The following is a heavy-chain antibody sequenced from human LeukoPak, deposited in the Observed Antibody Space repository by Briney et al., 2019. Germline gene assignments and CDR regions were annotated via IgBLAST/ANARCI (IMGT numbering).Heavy chain of an antibody. V-gene: IGHV4-34*01. CDR3: AGLGGDGPNDAFDI. Sequence: SETLSLTCAVYGGSFSGYYWSWIRQPPGKGLEWIGEINHSGSTNYNPSLKSRVTISVDTSKNQFSLKLSSVTAADTAVYYCAGLGGDGPNDAFDIWGQGTMVTVSS. J-gene: IGHJ3*02. CDR2: INHSGST. CDR1: GGSFSGYY. D-gene: IGHD3-16*01.